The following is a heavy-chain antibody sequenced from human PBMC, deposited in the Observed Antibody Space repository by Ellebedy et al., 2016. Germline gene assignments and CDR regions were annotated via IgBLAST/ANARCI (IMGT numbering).Heavy chain of an antibody. Sequence: GESLKISCVASGFTFSNYWMHWVRQAPGEGLVWVSRIESDGRNPTYAASVRGRFTISRDNAKNTLYLHVNSLRVEDTAIYYCVRAAGGPYQFDYWGQGTLVAVSS. J-gene: IGHJ4*02. CDR1: GFTFSNYW. D-gene: IGHD2-2*01. CDR2: IESDGRNP. V-gene: IGHV3-74*01. CDR3: VRAAGGPYQFDY.